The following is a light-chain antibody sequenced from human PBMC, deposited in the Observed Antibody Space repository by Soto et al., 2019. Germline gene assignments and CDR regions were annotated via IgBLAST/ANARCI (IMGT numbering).Light chain of an antibody. J-gene: IGKJ1*01. CDR2: GAS. V-gene: IGKV1-17*03. CDR1: QGINNY. CDR3: LQHNSYPWT. Sequence: DIQMTQSPSAMSASVGDRVTIACRASQGINNYLVWFQQKPGKVPKRLIFGASSLQSWVPSRFSGSGFGTEFTLTITSLQPEDFATYYCLQHNSYPWTFGQGTKVEIK.